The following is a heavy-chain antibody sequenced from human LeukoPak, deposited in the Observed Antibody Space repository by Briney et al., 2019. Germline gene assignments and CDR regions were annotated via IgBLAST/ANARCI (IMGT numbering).Heavy chain of an antibody. V-gene: IGHV3-30*02. J-gene: IGHJ3*02. CDR2: IRYDGSNK. CDR3: AKLIAAAGSNDAFDI. Sequence: GGSLRLSCAASGFTFSSYGMHWVRQAPGKGLEGVAFIRYDGSNKYYADSVKGRFTISRDNSKNTLYLQMNSLRAEDTAVYYCAKLIAAAGSNDAFDIWGQGTMVTVSS. CDR1: GFTFSSYG. D-gene: IGHD6-13*01.